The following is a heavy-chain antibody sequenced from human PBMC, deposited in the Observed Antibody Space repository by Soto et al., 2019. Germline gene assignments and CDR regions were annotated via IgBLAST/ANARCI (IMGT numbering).Heavy chain of an antibody. Sequence: EVQLLESGGGLVQPGGSLRLSCAASGFTFSSYAMNWVRQAPGKGLEWVSVISGSGGSTYYADSVKGRFTISRDNSKITLYLQMKSLGAEDPAVYYCAKRAAGCYFDYWGQGTLVTVSS. CDR3: AKRAAGCYFDY. CDR2: ISGSGGST. CDR1: GFTFSSYA. V-gene: IGHV3-23*01. J-gene: IGHJ4*02. D-gene: IGHD2-15*01.